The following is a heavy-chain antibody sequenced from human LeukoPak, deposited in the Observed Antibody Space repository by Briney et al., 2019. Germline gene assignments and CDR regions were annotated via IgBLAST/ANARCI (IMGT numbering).Heavy chain of an antibody. Sequence: GGSLRLSCAASGFTFSSYAMSWVRQAPGKGLEWVSAISGGGGSTYYADSVKGRFTISRDNPKNTLYLQVNSLRAEDTAVYYCAKGGKWDVTPFDYWGQGTLVTVSS. CDR3: AKGGKWDVTPFDY. D-gene: IGHD1-26*01. CDR1: GFTFSSYA. V-gene: IGHV3-23*01. J-gene: IGHJ4*02. CDR2: ISGGGGST.